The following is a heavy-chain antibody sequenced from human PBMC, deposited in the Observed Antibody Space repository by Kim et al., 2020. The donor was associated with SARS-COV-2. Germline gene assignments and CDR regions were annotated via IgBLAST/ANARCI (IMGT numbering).Heavy chain of an antibody. CDR3: AKDSYRVVVVAYFDY. CDR1: GFTFSSYA. D-gene: IGHD2-15*01. V-gene: IGHV3-23*01. J-gene: IGHJ4*02. CDR2: ISGSGGST. Sequence: GGSLRLSCAASGFTFSSYAMSWVRQAPGKGLEWVSAISGSGGSTYYADSVKGRFTISRDNSKNTLYLQMNSLRAEDTAVYYCAKDSYRVVVVAYFDYWGQGTLVTVSS.